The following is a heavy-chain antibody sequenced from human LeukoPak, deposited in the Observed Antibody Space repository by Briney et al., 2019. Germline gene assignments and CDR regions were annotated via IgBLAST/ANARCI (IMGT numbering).Heavy chain of an antibody. Sequence: GGSLRLSCAASGFTFSSYAMSWVRQAPGKGLEWVSAIIGSGDNTYYADSVKGRFAISRDNSKNTLYLQMNNLRAEDTAVYYCATSPTFDPWGQGTLVTISS. CDR1: GFTFSSYA. J-gene: IGHJ5*02. V-gene: IGHV3-23*01. CDR2: IIGSGDNT. CDR3: ATSPTFDP.